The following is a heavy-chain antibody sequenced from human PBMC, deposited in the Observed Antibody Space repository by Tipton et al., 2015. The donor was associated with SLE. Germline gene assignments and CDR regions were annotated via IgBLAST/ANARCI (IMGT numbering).Heavy chain of an antibody. V-gene: IGHV3-74*01. CDR2: IDHDGSGT. D-gene: IGHD3-3*01. Sequence: SLRLSCAASGFTFNNYWMHWFRQVPGKGLEWVSRIDHDGSGTSYADSVEDRFTISRDNTKKTLYLQMNSLRAEDTAVYYCARDSYYDFWSGFSDYWGQGTLVTVSS. CDR3: ARDSYYDFWSGFSDY. CDR1: GFTFNNYW. J-gene: IGHJ4*02.